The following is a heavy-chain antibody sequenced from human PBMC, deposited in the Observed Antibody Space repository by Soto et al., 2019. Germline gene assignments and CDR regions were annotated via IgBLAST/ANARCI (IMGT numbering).Heavy chain of an antibody. Sequence: PGGSLRLSCAASGFTFSDYYMSWIRQAPGKGLEWVSYISSSGSTIYYADSVKGRFTISRDNAKNSLYLQMNSLRAEDTAVYYCAREGLMVYAMDYYYGMDVWGQGTTVTVSS. CDR2: ISSSGSTI. V-gene: IGHV3-11*01. CDR1: GFTFSDYY. D-gene: IGHD2-8*01. J-gene: IGHJ6*02. CDR3: AREGLMVYAMDYYYGMDV.